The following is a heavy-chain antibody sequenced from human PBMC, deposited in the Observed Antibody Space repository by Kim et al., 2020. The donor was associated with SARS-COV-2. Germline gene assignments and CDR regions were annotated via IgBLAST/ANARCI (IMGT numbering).Heavy chain of an antibody. CDR1: GGSISSGGYY. D-gene: IGHD1-26*01. V-gene: IGHV4-31*03. CDR2: IYYSGST. J-gene: IGHJ4*02. CDR3: ASLVGAKGLETFDY. Sequence: SETLSLTCTVSGGSISSGGYYWSWIRQHPGKGLEWIGYIYYSGSTYYNPSLKSRVTISVDTSKNHFSLKLSSVTAADTAVYYCASLVGAKGLETFDYWGQGTLVTVSS.